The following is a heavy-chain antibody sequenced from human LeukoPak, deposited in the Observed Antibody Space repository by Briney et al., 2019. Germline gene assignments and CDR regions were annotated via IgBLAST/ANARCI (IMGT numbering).Heavy chain of an antibody. Sequence: SETLSLTCTVSGVSVTSGTFYWAWLRQPPGKGLEWIATVYYTGSTYYNPSLKGRVTISMDTSKNHFSLQLRSVVAPDTAVYYCARHSGSGSLSRPFDPWGQGTLVTVSS. CDR2: VYYTGST. CDR3: ARHSGSGSLSRPFDP. CDR1: GVSVTSGTFY. D-gene: IGHD3-10*01. V-gene: IGHV4-39*02. J-gene: IGHJ5*02.